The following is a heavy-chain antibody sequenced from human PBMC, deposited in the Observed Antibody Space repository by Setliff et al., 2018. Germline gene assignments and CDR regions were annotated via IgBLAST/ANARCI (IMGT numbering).Heavy chain of an antibody. D-gene: IGHD3-3*01. V-gene: IGHV4-61*09. J-gene: IGHJ6*03. CDR2: IYTSWST. CDR1: GDSISSRTYY. CDR3: ARKSGFLYTDV. Sequence: VPPSETLSLTCTVSGDSISSRTYYWSWIRQPAGKGLEWIGHIYTSWSTNYNPSLKSRLPISVDTSKNQFSLNLSSVTAADTAVYYCARKSGFLYTDVWGKGTTVTVSS.